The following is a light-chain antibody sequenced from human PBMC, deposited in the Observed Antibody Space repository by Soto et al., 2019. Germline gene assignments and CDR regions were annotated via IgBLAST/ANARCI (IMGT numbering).Light chain of an antibody. J-gene: IGKJ1*01. V-gene: IGKV1-39*01. CDR3: QQTYSTPAT. CDR2: AAS. CDR1: QSISSY. Sequence: DIQMTQSPSSVSASVGDRVTITCRASQSISSYLNWYQQKPGKAPKLLIYAASSLQSGVPSRFSGSGSGTDFTLTISSLQPEDFATYYCQQTYSTPATFGQGTKVDIK.